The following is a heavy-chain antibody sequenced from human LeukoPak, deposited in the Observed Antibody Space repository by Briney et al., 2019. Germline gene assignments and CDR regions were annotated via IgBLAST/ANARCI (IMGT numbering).Heavy chain of an antibody. V-gene: IGHV1-46*01. CDR2: INPSGGST. CDR3: ASLRFLEWLPRPHYYYMDV. J-gene: IGHJ6*03. D-gene: IGHD3-3*01. CDR1: GYTFTSYY. Sequence: ASVKVSYKASGYTFTSYYMHWVRQAPGQGLEWMGIINPSGGSTSYAQKFQGRVTMTRDTSTSTVYMELSSLRSEDTAVYYCASLRFLEWLPRPHYYYMDVWGKGTTVTVSS.